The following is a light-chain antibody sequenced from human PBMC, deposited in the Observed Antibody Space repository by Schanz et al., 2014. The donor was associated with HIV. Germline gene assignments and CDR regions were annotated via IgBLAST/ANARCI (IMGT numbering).Light chain of an antibody. V-gene: IGLV1-44*01. J-gene: IGLJ3*02. CDR3: SSYTSSSTWV. CDR1: SSNIGSNT. Sequence: QSVLTQPPSASGTPGQRVTISCSGSSSNIGSNTVNWYQQLPGTAPKLLIYGNSNRPSGVPDRFSGSKSGTSASLAITGLQAEDEADYYCSSYTSSSTWVFGGGTKLTVL. CDR2: GNS.